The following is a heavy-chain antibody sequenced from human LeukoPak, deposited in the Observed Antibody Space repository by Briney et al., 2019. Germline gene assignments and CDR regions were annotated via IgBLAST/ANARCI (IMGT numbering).Heavy chain of an antibody. CDR1: GFTFSSYG. CDR2: IWYDGSNK. Sequence: GRSLRLSCAASGFTFSSYGMHWVRQAPGKGLEWVAVIWYDGSNKYYADSVKGRFTISRDNSKNTLYLQMNSLRAEDTAVYYCASGPGGSGSYYNVPFDYWGQGTLVTVSS. CDR3: ASGPGGSGSYYNVPFDY. D-gene: IGHD3-10*01. V-gene: IGHV3-33*01. J-gene: IGHJ4*02.